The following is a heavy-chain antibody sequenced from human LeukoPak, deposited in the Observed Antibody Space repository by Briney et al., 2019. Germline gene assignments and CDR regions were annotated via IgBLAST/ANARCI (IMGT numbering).Heavy chain of an antibody. CDR1: GVSISSSYSY. Sequence: PSETLSLTCTVSGVSISSSYSYWGWIRQPPGMGMEWIGSIYYTGNTYYNASLKSQVSISIDTSKNQFSLKLTSVAAADTAVYYCARQTGSGLFILPGGQGTLVTVSS. V-gene: IGHV4-39*01. CDR3: ARQTGSGLFILP. D-gene: IGHD3/OR15-3a*01. J-gene: IGHJ4*02. CDR2: IYYTGNT.